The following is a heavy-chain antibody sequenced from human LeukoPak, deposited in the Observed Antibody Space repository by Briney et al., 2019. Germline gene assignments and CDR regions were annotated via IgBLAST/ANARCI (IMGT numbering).Heavy chain of an antibody. Sequence: EGSLRLSCAASGFTFTSYSMNWVRQAPGKGLEWVSTISGGGGSTYYADSVKGRFTISRDNSKNTLYLQVNSLRAEDTAVYYCAKEGKWDVTPFDYWGQGTLVTVSS. CDR1: GFTFTSYS. CDR3: AKEGKWDVTPFDY. D-gene: IGHD1-26*01. J-gene: IGHJ4*02. V-gene: IGHV3-23*01. CDR2: ISGGGGST.